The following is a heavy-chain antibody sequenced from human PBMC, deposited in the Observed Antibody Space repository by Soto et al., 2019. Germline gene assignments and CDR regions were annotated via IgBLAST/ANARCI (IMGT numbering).Heavy chain of an antibody. V-gene: IGHV3-30*18. CDR2: ISYDGSNK. CDR3: AKDRVRTYCSSTSCYGTTDYYYYGMDV. CDR1: GFTFSSYG. Sequence: PGGSLRLSCAASGFTFSSYGMHWVRQAPGKGLEWVAVISYDGSNKYYADSVKGRFTISRDNSKNTLYLQMNSLRAEDTAVYYCAKDRVRTYCSSTSCYGTTDYYYYGMDVWGQGTTVTVSS. D-gene: IGHD2-2*01. J-gene: IGHJ6*02.